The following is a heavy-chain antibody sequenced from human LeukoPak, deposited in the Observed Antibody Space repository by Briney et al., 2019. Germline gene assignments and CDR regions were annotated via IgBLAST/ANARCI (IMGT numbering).Heavy chain of an antibody. J-gene: IGHJ4*02. Sequence: SETLSLTCTVSGGSISSYYWSWIREPPGKGLEWIGFIYYSGSTNYNPSLKSRVTISVDTSKNQFSLKLSSVTAADTAVYYCASSSGSDMNFDYWGQGTLVTVSS. CDR3: ASSSGSDMNFDY. CDR1: GGSISSYY. V-gene: IGHV4-59*01. CDR2: IYYSGST.